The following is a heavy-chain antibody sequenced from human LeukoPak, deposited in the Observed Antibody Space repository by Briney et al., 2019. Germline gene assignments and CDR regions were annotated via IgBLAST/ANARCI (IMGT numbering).Heavy chain of an antibody. J-gene: IGHJ4*02. Sequence: PSETLSLTCTVSGGSISSYYWSWIRQPPGKGLEWIGYIYYSGSTDYNPSLKSRVTISVDTSKNQFSLKLSSVTAADTAVYYCARPHYGFDYWGQGTLVTVSS. CDR1: GGSISSYY. D-gene: IGHD3-10*01. V-gene: IGHV4-59*01. CDR2: IYYSGST. CDR3: ARPHYGFDY.